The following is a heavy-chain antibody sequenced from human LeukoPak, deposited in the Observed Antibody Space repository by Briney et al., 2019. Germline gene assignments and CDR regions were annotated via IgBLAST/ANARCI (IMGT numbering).Heavy chain of an antibody. CDR2: IHPGDSDT. J-gene: IGHJ2*01. CDR1: GYIFPNYW. CDR3: ARVVVVTSTHWYFDL. V-gene: IGHV5-51*07. Sequence: GESLKISCEASGYIFPNYWIGWVHQVPGKGLDWMGLIHPGDSDTRYSPSFQGQVTISVDKSITTAYLQWSSLQASDTAIYFCARVVVVTSTHWYFDLWGRGSLVTVFS. D-gene: IGHD2-21*02.